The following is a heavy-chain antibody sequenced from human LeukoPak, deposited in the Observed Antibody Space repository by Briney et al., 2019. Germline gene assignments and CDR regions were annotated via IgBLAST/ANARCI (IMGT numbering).Heavy chain of an antibody. J-gene: IGHJ4*02. V-gene: IGHV3-23*01. Sequence: GGSLRLPCAASGFTFSSYWMSWVRQAPGKGLEWVSAISGSGGSTYYADAVKDRFTIYVDNSKNTLDLQMNSLRAEDTAVYYCAKPQTYYDSSLGYWGQGTLVTVSS. D-gene: IGHD3-22*01. CDR2: ISGSGGST. CDR3: AKPQTYYDSSLGY. CDR1: GFTFSSYW.